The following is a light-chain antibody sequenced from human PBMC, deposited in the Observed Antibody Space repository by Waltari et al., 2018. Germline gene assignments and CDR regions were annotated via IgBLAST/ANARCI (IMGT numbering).Light chain of an antibody. CDR3: QQYNYWPPAYT. CDR2: DTS. Sequence: EVVLTQSPVTLSVSPGERATLSCRASRNVGTSLAWYQQKPGQAPRLLIYDTSTRATGFPARFGGSGSGTEFTLTISSLQSEDFGVYYCQQYNYWPPAYTFGQGTKLEIK. J-gene: IGKJ2*01. V-gene: IGKV3-15*01. CDR1: RNVGTS.